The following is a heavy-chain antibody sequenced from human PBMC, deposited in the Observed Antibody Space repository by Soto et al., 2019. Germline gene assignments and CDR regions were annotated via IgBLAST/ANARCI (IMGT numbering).Heavy chain of an antibody. CDR2: ISYDGSNK. CDR1: GFTFSSYA. CDR3: ARPVAYCAYTYGPLGCAFDI. V-gene: IGHV3-30-3*01. Sequence: GGSLRLSCAASGFTFSSYAMHWARQAPGKGLEWVAVISYDGSNKYYADSVKGRFTISRDNSKNTLYLQIDGLRAEDTAVYYCARPVAYCAYTYGPLGCAFDIWGQGTMVTVSS. J-gene: IGHJ3*02. D-gene: IGHD5-18*01.